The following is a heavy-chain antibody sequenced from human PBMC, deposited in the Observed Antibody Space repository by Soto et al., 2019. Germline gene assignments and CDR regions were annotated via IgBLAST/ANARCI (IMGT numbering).Heavy chain of an antibody. CDR1: GGSFSGYY. V-gene: IGHV4-34*01. D-gene: IGHD2-8*01. CDR2: INHSGST. J-gene: IGHJ4*02. CDR3: ARGQYCTNGVCYPGALDY. Sequence: ETLSLTCAVCGGSFSGYYWSWIRQPPGKGLEWIGEINHSGSTNYNPSLKSRVTISVDTSKNQFSLKLSSVTAADTAVYYCARGQYCTNGVCYPGALDYWGQGTLVTVSS.